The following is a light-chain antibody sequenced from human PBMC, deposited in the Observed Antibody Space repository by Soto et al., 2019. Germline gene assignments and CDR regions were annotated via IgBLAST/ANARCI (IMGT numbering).Light chain of an antibody. J-gene: IGKJ5*01. CDR3: QQYAKWPPIT. CDR1: QSVGTK. Sequence: EIVMTQSPATLSVSPGERATISCRASQSVGTKLGWYRQKPGQAPRLLIYGASTRATGIPARFSGSGSGTEFTLTISNLQSEDSAVYYCQQYAKWPPITFGQGTRRRL. V-gene: IGKV3-15*01. CDR2: GAS.